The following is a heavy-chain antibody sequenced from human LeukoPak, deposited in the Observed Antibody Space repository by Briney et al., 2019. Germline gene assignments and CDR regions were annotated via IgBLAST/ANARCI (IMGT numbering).Heavy chain of an antibody. D-gene: IGHD1-26*01. CDR3: ARDNTGSYEY. J-gene: IGHJ4*02. V-gene: IGHV3-43*02. Sequence: GGSLTLSCAASGFTFGDYDMHWVRHAPGKGLEWVSLIRADGATTRYTDSVKGRFTISRDNSKGSLYLQMNSLRTEDTALYYCARDNTGSYEYWGQGTLVTVSP. CDR1: GFTFGDYD. CDR2: IRADGATT.